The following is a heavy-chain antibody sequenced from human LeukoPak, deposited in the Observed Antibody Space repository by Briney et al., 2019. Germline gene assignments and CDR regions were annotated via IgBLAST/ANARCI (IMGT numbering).Heavy chain of an antibody. D-gene: IGHD4-11*01. J-gene: IGHJ4*02. CDR3: AKDAQRGFDYSNSLEY. Sequence: GGSLRLSCAASGFTFSSYAMSWVRQAPGKGLECVSGISGSGGSTYYADSVKGRLTISRDNSKNTLYLQMNSLRAEDTAVYYCAKDAQRGFDYSNSLEYWGQGTLVTVSS. CDR1: GFTFSSYA. CDR2: ISGSGGST. V-gene: IGHV3-23*01.